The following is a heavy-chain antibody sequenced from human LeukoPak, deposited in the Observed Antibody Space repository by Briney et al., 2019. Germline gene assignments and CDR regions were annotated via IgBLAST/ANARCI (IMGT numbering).Heavy chain of an antibody. D-gene: IGHD3-10*01. CDR1: GYTFTGYY. V-gene: IGHV1-2*02. CDR3: ARVGFGERSFDY. CDR2: INPNSGGT. Sequence: ASVKVSCKASGYTFTGYYMHWVRQAPGQGLEWMGWINPNSGGTNYAQKFQGRVTITADESTSTAYMELSSLRSEDTAVYYCARVGFGERSFDYWGQGTLVTVSS. J-gene: IGHJ4*02.